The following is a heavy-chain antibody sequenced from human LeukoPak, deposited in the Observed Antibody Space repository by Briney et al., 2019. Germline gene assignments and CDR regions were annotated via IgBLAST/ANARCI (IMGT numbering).Heavy chain of an antibody. V-gene: IGHV2-70*04. CDR1: GFSLSTSGMR. CDR3: ARTAFGSVPLYDS. Sequence: ESGPALVKPTQPLTLICTFSGFSLSTSGMRVSWIRQPPGKALEWLARSDWYDDKFNSTSLKTRVSISKDTSKNQVVLRMTTMCPVDTATYFCARTAFGSVPLYDSWGQGTLVTVSS. CDR2: SDWYDDK. J-gene: IGHJ5*02. D-gene: IGHD3-10*01.